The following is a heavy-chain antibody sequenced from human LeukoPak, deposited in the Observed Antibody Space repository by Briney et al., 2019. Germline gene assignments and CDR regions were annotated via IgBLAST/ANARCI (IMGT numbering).Heavy chain of an antibody. CDR2: ISPSGGST. V-gene: IGHV1-46*01. CDR1: GYTFTSNY. D-gene: IGHD1-1*01. Sequence: GASVKVSCKAFGYTFTSNYMHWVRQAPGQGPEWMGVISPSGGSTTYAQKFQGRVTLTRDMSTSTDYLELSSLRSEDTAVYFCAREPPSTGYYDYWGQGTLVTVSS. J-gene: IGHJ4*02. CDR3: AREPPSTGYYDY.